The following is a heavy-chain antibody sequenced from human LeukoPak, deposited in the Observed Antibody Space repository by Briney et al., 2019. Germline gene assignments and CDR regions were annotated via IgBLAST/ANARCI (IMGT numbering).Heavy chain of an antibody. CDR1: GLPFSTFW. V-gene: IGHV3-33*08. CDR3: ARESLAVAGTWYFDY. D-gene: IGHD6-19*01. Sequence: GGSLRLSCAASGLPFSTFWMNWVRQAPGQGLEWVAVIRYDGSNIYYADSVKGRFTISRDNSKNTLYLQMNRLRAEDTAVYYCARESLAVAGTWYFDYWGQGTLVTVSS. J-gene: IGHJ4*02. CDR2: IRYDGSNI.